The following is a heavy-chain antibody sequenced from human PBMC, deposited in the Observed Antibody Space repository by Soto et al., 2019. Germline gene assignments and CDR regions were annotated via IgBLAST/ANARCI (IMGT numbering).Heavy chain of an antibody. CDR3: ARGGRGYYYYYGMDV. D-gene: IGHD3-10*01. V-gene: IGHV4-34*01. CDR1: GGSFSGYY. Sequence: SETLSLTCAVYGGSFSGYYWSWIRQPPGKGLEWIGEINHSGSTNYNPSLKSRVTISVDTSKNQFSLKLSSVTAADTAVYYCARGGRGYYYYYGMDVWGHGTTVTVSS. J-gene: IGHJ6*02. CDR2: INHSGST.